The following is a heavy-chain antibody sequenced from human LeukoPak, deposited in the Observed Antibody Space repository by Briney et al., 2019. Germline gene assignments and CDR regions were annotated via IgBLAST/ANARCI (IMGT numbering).Heavy chain of an antibody. CDR1: GGSISSSSYY. V-gene: IGHV4-39*07. CDR3: ARGVWRFSGAFDI. Sequence: SETLSLTCTVSGGSISSSSYYWGWIRQPPGKGLEWIGSIYYSGSTYYNPSLKSRVTISVDTSKNQFSLKLSSVTAADTAVYYCARGVWRFSGAFDIWGQGTMVTVSS. D-gene: IGHD3-3*01. CDR2: IYYSGST. J-gene: IGHJ3*02.